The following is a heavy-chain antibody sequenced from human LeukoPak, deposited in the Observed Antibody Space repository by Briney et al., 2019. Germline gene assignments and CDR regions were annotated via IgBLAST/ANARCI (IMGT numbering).Heavy chain of an antibody. D-gene: IGHD5-12*01. J-gene: IGHJ4*02. CDR1: GGSISSYY. CDR2: IYYSGSI. CDR3: ARGDDYNSTYFDY. V-gene: IGHV4-59*01. Sequence: PSETLSLTCTVSGGSISSYYWNWIRQPPGKGLEWIGYIYYSGSIKYNPSLKSRVTISLDTSKNQFSLELSSVTAADTAVYYCARGDDYNSTYFDYWGQGTLVTVSS.